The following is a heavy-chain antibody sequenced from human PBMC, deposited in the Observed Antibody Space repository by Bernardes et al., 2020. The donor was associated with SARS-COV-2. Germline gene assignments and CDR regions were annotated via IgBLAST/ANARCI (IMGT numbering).Heavy chain of an antibody. CDR2: MNPNSGNT. Sequence: ASVKVSCKASGYTFTSYDINWVRQATGQGLEWMGWMNPNSGNTGYAQKFQGRVTMTRNTSISTAYMELSSLRSEDTAVYYCARGRVYCSGGSCYVSGDYWGQGTLVTVSS. CDR3: ARGRVYCSGGSCYVSGDY. J-gene: IGHJ4*02. CDR1: GYTFTSYD. D-gene: IGHD2-15*01. V-gene: IGHV1-8*01.